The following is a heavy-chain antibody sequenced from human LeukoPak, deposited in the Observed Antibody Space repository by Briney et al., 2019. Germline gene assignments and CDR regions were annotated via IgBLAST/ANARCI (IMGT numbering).Heavy chain of an antibody. CDR2: IYYSGST. Sequence: SETLSLTCSVSGGSISSSSYYWGWIRQPPGQGLEWIGSIYYSGSTYYNPSLKGRVTISVDTSKSQFSLKLSSVTAADTAVYYCARSGDDYGDYSNAFDIWGQGTMVTVSS. CDR3: ARSGDDYGDYSNAFDI. J-gene: IGHJ3*02. D-gene: IGHD4-17*01. CDR1: GGSISSSSYY. V-gene: IGHV4-39*01.